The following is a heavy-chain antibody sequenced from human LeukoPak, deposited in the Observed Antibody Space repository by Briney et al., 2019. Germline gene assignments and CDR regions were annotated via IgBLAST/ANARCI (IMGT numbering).Heavy chain of an antibody. D-gene: IGHD5/OR15-5a*01. Sequence: SDTLSLTCAVYGESLNSYYWSWIRQSPGKGLEWIGDIFDGKTVNHNPSLKSRVTISAVTSSQQFSLSLRSVTAADTAVYCASGAWSTRLKSWAQGALVIVSS. CDR3: SGAWSTRLKS. CDR2: IFDGKTV. CDR1: GESLNSYY. V-gene: IGHV4-34*12. J-gene: IGHJ1*01.